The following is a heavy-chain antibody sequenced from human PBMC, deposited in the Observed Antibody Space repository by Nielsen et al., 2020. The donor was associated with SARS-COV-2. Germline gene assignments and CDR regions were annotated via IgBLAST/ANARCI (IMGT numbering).Heavy chain of an antibody. D-gene: IGHD3-10*01. CDR1: GFTFGDYA. Sequence: GESLKISCTASGFTFGDYAMSWVRQAPGKGLEWVGFIRSKAYGGTTEYAASVKGRFTISRDDSKNTLYLQMNSLKTEDTAVYYCTTEGLLWFGRGNDYWGQGTLVTVSS. CDR2: IRSKAYGGTT. J-gene: IGHJ4*02. V-gene: IGHV3-49*04. CDR3: TTEGLLWFGRGNDY.